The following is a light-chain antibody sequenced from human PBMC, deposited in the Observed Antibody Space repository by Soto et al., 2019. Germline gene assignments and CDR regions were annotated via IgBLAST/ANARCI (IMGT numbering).Light chain of an antibody. J-gene: IGKJ1*01. CDR2: GAY. V-gene: IGKV3-15*01. CDR3: KQYNTRPQT. CDR1: QNVGSN. Sequence: VLTQSPATLSVSPGERATLSCRASQNVGSNLAWYQHKPGQPPRLLISGAYTRATGVQDRFSGSGSETGFALTIRSLQSEDFTVYFCKQYNTRPQTFGQGTKVDIK.